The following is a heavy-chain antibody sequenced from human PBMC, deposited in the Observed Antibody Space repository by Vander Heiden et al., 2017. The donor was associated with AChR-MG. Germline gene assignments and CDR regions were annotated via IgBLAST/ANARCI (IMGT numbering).Heavy chain of an antibody. Sequence: QVQLAESGGGVAQPGRSLGRCCVASGFPLSSYGIHWVRQAPGKGLEWVAIISYDGSNKYYEDSVKGRFTVSRDNSKNTVTLQMDSLRAEDTAVYYCARDWLDGSRWGLGLIDSWGQGTLVTVSS. J-gene: IGHJ4*02. CDR2: ISYDGSNK. CDR1: GFPLSSYG. CDR3: ARDWLDGSRWGLGLIDS. V-gene: IGHV3-30*03. D-gene: IGHD6-13*01.